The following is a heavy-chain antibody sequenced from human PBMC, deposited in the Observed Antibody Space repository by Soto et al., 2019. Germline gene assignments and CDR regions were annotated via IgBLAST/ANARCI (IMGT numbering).Heavy chain of an antibody. V-gene: IGHV3-30-3*01. Sequence: PGGSLRLSCAASGFTFSSYAMHWVRQAPGKGLEWVAVISYDGSNKYYADSVKGRFTISRDNSKNTLYLQMNSLRAEDTAVYYCARDYERYYYDSSGYYGYYYYGMDVWGQGTTVTVSS. CDR1: GFTFSSYA. J-gene: IGHJ6*02. CDR2: ISYDGSNK. CDR3: ARDYERYYYDSSGYYGYYYYGMDV. D-gene: IGHD3-22*01.